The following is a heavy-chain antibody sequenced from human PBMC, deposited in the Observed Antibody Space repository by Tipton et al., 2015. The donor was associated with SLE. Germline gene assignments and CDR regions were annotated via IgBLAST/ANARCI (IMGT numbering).Heavy chain of an antibody. CDR3: AREGAGWSY. Sequence: LRLSCTVSGGSISSYYWSWIRQPPGKGLEWIGYIYYSGSTNYNPSLKSRVTISVDTSKNQFSLKLSSVTAADTSVYYCAREGAGWSYWGQGTLVTVSS. J-gene: IGHJ4*02. CDR1: GGSISSYY. CDR2: IYYSGST. D-gene: IGHD2-15*01. V-gene: IGHV4-59*01.